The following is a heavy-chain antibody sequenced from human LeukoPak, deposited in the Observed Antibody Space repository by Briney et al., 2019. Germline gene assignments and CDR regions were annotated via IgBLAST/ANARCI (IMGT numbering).Heavy chain of an antibody. J-gene: IGHJ4*02. V-gene: IGHV3-74*01. CDR2: INSDGSWT. CDR1: GNYW. Sequence: GGSLGLSCAASGNYWMHRVRQAPGKGLVWVSHINSDGSWTSYADSVKGRFTISKDNAKNTVYLQMNSLRAEDTAVYYCVSFYETYWGRGTLVTVSS. D-gene: IGHD2/OR15-2a*01. CDR3: VSFYETY.